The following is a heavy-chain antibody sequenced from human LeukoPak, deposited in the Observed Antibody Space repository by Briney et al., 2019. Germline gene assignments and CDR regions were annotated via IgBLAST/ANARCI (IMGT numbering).Heavy chain of an antibody. CDR1: GLTFSSYW. D-gene: IGHD5-18*01. CDR3: VSRRYSYGSFVDY. V-gene: IGHV3-7*01. Sequence: EAGGSLRLSCAASGLTFSSYWMSWVRQAPGKGLEWVANIKQDGSEKYYVDSVKGRLTISRDNAKNSLYLQMNSLRAEDTAVYYCVSRRYSYGSFVDYWGQGTLVTVSS. J-gene: IGHJ4*02. CDR2: IKQDGSEK.